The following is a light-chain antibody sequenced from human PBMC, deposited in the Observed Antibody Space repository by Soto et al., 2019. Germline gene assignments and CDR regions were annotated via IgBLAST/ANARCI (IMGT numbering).Light chain of an antibody. CDR2: DDS. CDR1: SSDVGTYKP. V-gene: IGLV2-23*01. Sequence: LTQPASVSGSPGQSITISCTGTSSDVGTYKPVSWYQQHPGKAPKVIIYDDSKRPSGVSNRFSGSKSGNTASLTISGLQAEDEADYYCCSFAGSSTWFGGGTK. CDR3: CSFAGSSTW. J-gene: IGLJ3*02.